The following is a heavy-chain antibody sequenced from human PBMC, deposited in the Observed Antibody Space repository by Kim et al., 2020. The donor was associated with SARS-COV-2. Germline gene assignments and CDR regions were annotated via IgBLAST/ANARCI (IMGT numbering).Heavy chain of an antibody. V-gene: IGHV3-33*01. CDR2: K. Sequence: KYYADSVKGRFTIPRDNSKNTLYLQMNSLRAEDTAVYYCARVLSYYYGMDVWGQGTTVTVSS. CDR3: ARVLSYYYGMDV. J-gene: IGHJ6*02.